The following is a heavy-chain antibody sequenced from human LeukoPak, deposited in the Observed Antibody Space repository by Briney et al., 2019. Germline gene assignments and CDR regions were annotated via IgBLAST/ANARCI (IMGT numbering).Heavy chain of an antibody. D-gene: IGHD2-15*01. Sequence: PGGSLRLSCAASGFTFSSYGMHWVRQAPGKGLEWVAVIWYDGSNKYYADSVKGRFTISRDNSKNTLYLQMNSLRAEDTDVYYCARAGYCSGGSCYGVDYWGQGTLVTVSS. J-gene: IGHJ4*02. V-gene: IGHV3-33*01. CDR2: IWYDGSNK. CDR1: GFTFSSYG. CDR3: ARAGYCSGGSCYGVDY.